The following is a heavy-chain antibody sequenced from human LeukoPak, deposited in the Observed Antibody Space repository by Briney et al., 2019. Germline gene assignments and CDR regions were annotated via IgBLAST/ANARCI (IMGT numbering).Heavy chain of an antibody. CDR3: ARAGIAARFDY. V-gene: IGHV4-59*01. D-gene: IGHD6-13*01. Sequence: PSETLSLTCTVSGGSISSYYWSWIRQPPGKGLEWIGYIYYSGSTNYNPSLKSRVTISVDTSKNRFSLKLSSVTAADTAVYYCARAGIAARFDYWGQGTLVTVSS. J-gene: IGHJ4*02. CDR1: GGSISSYY. CDR2: IYYSGST.